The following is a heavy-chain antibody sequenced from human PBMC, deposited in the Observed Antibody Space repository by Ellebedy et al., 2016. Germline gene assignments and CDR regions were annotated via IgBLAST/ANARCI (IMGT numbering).Heavy chain of an antibody. CDR3: ARDDYGDYPPGWFDP. Sequence: SETLSLTXTVSGGSISSGGYYWSWIRQHPGKGLEWIGYIYYSGSTYYNPSLKSRVTISVDTSKNQFSLKLSSVTAADTAVYYCARDDYGDYPPGWFDPWGQGTLVTVSS. D-gene: IGHD4-17*01. CDR1: GGSISSGGYY. J-gene: IGHJ5*02. CDR2: IYYSGST. V-gene: IGHV4-31*03.